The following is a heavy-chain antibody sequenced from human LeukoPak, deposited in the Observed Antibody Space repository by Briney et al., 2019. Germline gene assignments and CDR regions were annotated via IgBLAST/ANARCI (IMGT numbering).Heavy chain of an antibody. CDR3: ARAQNSGYAWAAFDI. J-gene: IGHJ3*02. V-gene: IGHV4-34*01. D-gene: IGHD5-12*01. CDR2: IHHSGST. CDR1: RGSLSGY. Sequence: PSETLSLTCAVYRGSLSGYWSWIRQPPGKGLEWIGEIHHSGSTNYNPSLKSRVTISVDTSKNQFSLNLSSVTAADTAVYYCARAQNSGYAWAAFDIWGQGTMVTVSS.